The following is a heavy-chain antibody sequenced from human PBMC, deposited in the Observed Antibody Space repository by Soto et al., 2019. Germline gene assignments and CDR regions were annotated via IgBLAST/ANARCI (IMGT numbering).Heavy chain of an antibody. V-gene: IGHV3-21*01. CDR2: ISSSSSYI. CDR3: ARDPPGGWYFDL. Sequence: EVQLVESGGGLVKPGGSLRLSCAASGFTFSSYSMNWVRQAPGKGLEWVSSISSSSSYIYYADSVKGRFTISRDNAKNSLYLQMNSLRAEDTAVYYCARDPPGGWYFDLWGRGTLVTVSS. J-gene: IGHJ2*01. CDR1: GFTFSSYS.